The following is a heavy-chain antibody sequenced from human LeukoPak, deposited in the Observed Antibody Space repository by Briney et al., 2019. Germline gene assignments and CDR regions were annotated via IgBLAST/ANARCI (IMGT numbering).Heavy chain of an antibody. J-gene: IGHJ4*02. CDR1: GFTFSNYG. CDR2: IRFDGSTK. CDR3: ASAAVAGYPPNY. V-gene: IGHV3-30*02. Sequence: GGSLRLSCATSGFTFSNYGMHWVRQAPGKGLEWVAFIRFDGSTKYYADSVKGRFTISRDNSKNTFYLQMNSLRGGDTAVYYCASAAVAGYPPNYWGQGTLVTVSS. D-gene: IGHD6-19*01.